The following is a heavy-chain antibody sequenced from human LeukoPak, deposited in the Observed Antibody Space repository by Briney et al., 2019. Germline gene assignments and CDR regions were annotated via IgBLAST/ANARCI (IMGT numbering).Heavy chain of an antibody. Sequence: GGSLRLACAASGFTFSSYAMSWVRQAPGKGLEWVSSISSSSDYIYYADSVKGRFTISRDNSKNTLYLQMNSLRAEDTAVYYCAKAPPMGPFDYWGQGTLVTVSS. J-gene: IGHJ4*02. CDR1: GFTFSSYA. CDR3: AKAPPMGPFDY. CDR2: ISSSSDYI. V-gene: IGHV3-21*01. D-gene: IGHD3-10*01.